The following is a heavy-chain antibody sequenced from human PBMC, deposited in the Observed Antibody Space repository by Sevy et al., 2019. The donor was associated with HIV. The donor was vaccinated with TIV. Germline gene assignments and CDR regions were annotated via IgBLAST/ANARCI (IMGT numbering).Heavy chain of an antibody. CDR2: INPKSGGT. V-gene: IGHV1-2*02. Sequence: ASVKVSCKASGYTFTGYYMHWVRQAPGQGLEWMGWINPKSGGTNYAQKFQGRVTMTRDTSISAAYMELSRLRSDDTAVYYCAREYSSSSCVDYWGQGTLVTVSS. D-gene: IGHD6-6*01. J-gene: IGHJ4*02. CDR3: AREYSSSSCVDY. CDR1: GYTFTGYY.